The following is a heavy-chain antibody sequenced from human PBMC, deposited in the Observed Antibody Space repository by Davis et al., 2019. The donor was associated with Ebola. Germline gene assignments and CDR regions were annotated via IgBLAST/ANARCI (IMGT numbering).Heavy chain of an antibody. CDR3: ARDQETYYDFWSGYYTSHYGMDV. CDR2: ISSSSSYI. V-gene: IGHV3-21*01. CDR1: GFTFSSYG. D-gene: IGHD3-3*01. J-gene: IGHJ6*02. Sequence: GGSLRLSCAASGFTFSSYGMHWVRQAPGKGLEWVSSISSSSSYIYYADSVKGRFTISRDNAKNSLYLQMNSLRAEDTAVYYCARDQETYYDFWSGYYTSHYGMDVWGQGTTVTVSS.